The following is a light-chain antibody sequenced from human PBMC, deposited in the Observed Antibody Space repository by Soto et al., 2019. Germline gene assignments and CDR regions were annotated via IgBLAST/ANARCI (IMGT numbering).Light chain of an antibody. CDR3: KQRSTWPRT. CDR1: QSVSSY. CDR2: DAS. Sequence: EIVLTQSPATLSLSPGERATLSCRASQSVSSYLAWYQQKPGQAPRLLIYDASNRATGIPARFSGSGSGTDFTLTISSLEPEDFAVYYCKQRSTWPRTFGQGTKLDIK. V-gene: IGKV3-11*01. J-gene: IGKJ1*01.